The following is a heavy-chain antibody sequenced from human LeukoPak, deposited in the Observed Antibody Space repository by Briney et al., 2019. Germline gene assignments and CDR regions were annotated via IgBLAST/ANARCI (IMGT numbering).Heavy chain of an antibody. CDR1: GFTFSTFW. J-gene: IGHJ4*02. V-gene: IGHV3-7*03. CDR2: LKEDGNEK. Sequence: PGGSLRLSCAASGFTFSTFWMNWVRQAPGKGLEWVANLKEDGNEKYYVDSVKGRFTISRDNAKNSLYLQMNSLRAEDTAVYYCAKARGEEYGDYPSGVDYWGQGTLVTVSS. D-gene: IGHD4-17*01. CDR3: AKARGEEYGDYPSGVDY.